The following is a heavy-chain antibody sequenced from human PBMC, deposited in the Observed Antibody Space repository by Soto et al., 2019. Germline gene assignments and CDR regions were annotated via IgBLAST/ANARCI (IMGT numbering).Heavy chain of an antibody. CDR3: ARVRGGGTDL. J-gene: IGHJ5*02. D-gene: IGHD3-16*01. V-gene: IGHV3-11*06. CDR1: GFTFSEHY. Sequence: XASLRLSGAASGFTFSEHYMSWIRQAPGKGLEWVAYISSGGSHTDYADSVRGRFTSSRDNTKSSLYLQMNSLRDEDTAVYFCARVRGGGTDLLGPGTLVTVSS. CDR2: ISSGGSHT.